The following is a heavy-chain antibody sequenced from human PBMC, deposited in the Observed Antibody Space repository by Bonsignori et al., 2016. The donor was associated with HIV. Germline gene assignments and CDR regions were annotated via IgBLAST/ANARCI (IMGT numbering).Heavy chain of an antibody. CDR2: IRYDGSNK. CDR1: GFTFSSYG. CDR3: AKGVSKNVLRFLERSRGYFDY. Sequence: LSLTCAASGFTFSSYGMHWVRQAPGKGLEWVAFIRYDGSNKYYADSVKGRFTISRDNSKNTLYLQMNSLRAEDTAVYYCAKGVSKNVLRFLERSRGYFDYWGQGTLVTVSS. V-gene: IGHV3-30*02. J-gene: IGHJ4*02. D-gene: IGHD3-3*01.